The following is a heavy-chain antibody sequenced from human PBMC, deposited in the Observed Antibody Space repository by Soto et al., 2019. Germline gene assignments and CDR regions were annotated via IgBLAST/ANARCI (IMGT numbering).Heavy chain of an antibody. Sequence: EVQLLESGGGLVQPGGSLRLSCAASGFTFSIYAMSWVRQAPGKGLEWVSGISASGGYTNYADSVKGRFTISRDNPKNTLYLQMDRLRAEDTAIYYCVKYRVSSGCNWFDPWGQGTLVTVSS. V-gene: IGHV3-23*01. J-gene: IGHJ5*02. CDR1: GFTFSIYA. D-gene: IGHD3-22*01. CDR3: VKYRVSSGCNWFDP. CDR2: ISASGGYT.